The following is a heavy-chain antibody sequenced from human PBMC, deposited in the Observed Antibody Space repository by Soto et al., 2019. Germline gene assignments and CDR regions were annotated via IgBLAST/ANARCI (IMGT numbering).Heavy chain of an antibody. D-gene: IGHD3-10*01. J-gene: IGHJ5*02. V-gene: IGHV4-39*01. CDR1: GGSISISNYY. Sequence: SDTLSLTCTVSGGSISISNYYWGWIRQPPGKGLEWIGNIYYSGSTYYNPSVKSRVTISVDTSKNQFSLKLSSVTAADTAVYYCARTDAMVRGVIKAMNWFDPWGQGTLVTVSS. CDR2: IYYSGST. CDR3: ARTDAMVRGVIKAMNWFDP.